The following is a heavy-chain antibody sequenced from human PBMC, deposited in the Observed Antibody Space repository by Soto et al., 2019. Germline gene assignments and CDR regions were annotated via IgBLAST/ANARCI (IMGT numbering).Heavy chain of an antibody. Sequence: SETLSLTCTVSGGSVSSRSYYWSWIRQSPGKGLEWIGYVFYNGSTKYNPSLKSRVTISLEASKNQFSLKLNSVTAADTAVFFCARVQKSQPVGGPTYSYYYYGIDVWGQGTPVT. V-gene: IGHV4-61*01. D-gene: IGHD2-15*01. CDR3: ARVQKSQPVGGPTYSYYYYGIDV. CDR2: VFYNGST. CDR1: GGSVSSRSYY. J-gene: IGHJ6*02.